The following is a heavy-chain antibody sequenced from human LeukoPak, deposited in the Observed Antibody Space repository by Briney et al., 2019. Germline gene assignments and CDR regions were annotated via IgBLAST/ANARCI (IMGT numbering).Heavy chain of an antibody. CDR1: GYIFTSHY. V-gene: IGHV1-2*02. CDR2: INPNSGGT. Sequence: ASVKVSCKASGYIFTSHYMHWVRQAPGQGLEWMGLINPNSGGTIYAEKFQGRVTMTRDTSISTAYMELSRLRSDDTAVYYCASPMTTESDAFDIWGQGTMVTVSS. D-gene: IGHD4-17*01. CDR3: ASPMTTESDAFDI. J-gene: IGHJ3*02.